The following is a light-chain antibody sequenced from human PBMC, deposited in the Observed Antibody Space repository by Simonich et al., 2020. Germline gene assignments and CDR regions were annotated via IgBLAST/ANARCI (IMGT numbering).Light chain of an antibody. CDR1: QSVLYSSNNKNY. CDR2: WAS. Sequence: DIVMTQSPDSLAVSLGERATINCKSSQSVLYSSNNKNYLAWYQQKPGQHPKLLIYWASTRESGVPYQFSCSGSGTDFTLTISSLQAEDVAVYYCQQYYSTPYTFGQGTKLEIK. CDR3: QQYYSTPYT. V-gene: IGKV4-1*01. J-gene: IGKJ2*01.